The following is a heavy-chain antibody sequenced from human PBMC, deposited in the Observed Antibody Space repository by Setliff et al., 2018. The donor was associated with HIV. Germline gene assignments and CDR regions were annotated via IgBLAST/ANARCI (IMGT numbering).Heavy chain of an antibody. J-gene: IGHJ5*01. V-gene: IGHV1-18*01. Sequence: RASVKVSCKASGYTFSSYGISWVRQAPGQGLEWMGWVSVYNGKTDYAQKLQGRVTMTTDTSTSTAYMELRSLRSDDTAVYYCARTIGLLWFGELDSWGQGTPVTVSS. CDR1: GYTFSSYG. CDR3: ARTIGLLWFGELDS. D-gene: IGHD3-10*01. CDR2: VSVYNGKT.